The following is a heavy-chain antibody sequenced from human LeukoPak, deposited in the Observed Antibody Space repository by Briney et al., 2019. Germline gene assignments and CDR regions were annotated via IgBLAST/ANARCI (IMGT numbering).Heavy chain of an antibody. D-gene: IGHD2-8*01. V-gene: IGHV3-48*01. Sequence: GGSLRLSCAASGFTFSSYSMNRVRQAPGKGLEWVSYISSSSSTIYYADSVKGRFTISRDNAKNSLYLQMNSLRAEDTAVYYCARRGPRYCTNGVCPNDAFDIWGQGTMVTVSS. CDR1: GFTFSSYS. J-gene: IGHJ3*02. CDR3: ARRGPRYCTNGVCPNDAFDI. CDR2: ISSSSSTI.